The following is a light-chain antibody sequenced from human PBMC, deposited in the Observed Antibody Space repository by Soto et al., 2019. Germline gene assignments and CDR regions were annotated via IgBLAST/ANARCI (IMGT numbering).Light chain of an antibody. J-gene: IGLJ2*01. CDR1: SSNIGAGYD. CDR3: QSYDSTLSGSRV. CDR2: GDS. Sequence: QSVLTQPPSVSGAPGQRVTISCTGSSSNIGAGYDVHWYQQFPGTAPKLLIYGDSNRPSGVPDRFSGSKSGTSVSLAITGLQAEDEADYYCQSYDSTLSGSRVFGGGTKLTVL. V-gene: IGLV1-40*01.